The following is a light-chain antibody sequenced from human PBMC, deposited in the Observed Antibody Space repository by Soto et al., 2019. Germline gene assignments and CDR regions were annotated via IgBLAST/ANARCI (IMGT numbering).Light chain of an antibody. Sequence: HSVLTQPPSVSAAPGQKVTISCSGSSSNIGNNYVFWYQQLPGTAPKLLIYDNDKRPSGIPDRFSGYKSGTSATPGITGLQTGDEADYYCATWDRSLSVWVFGGGTKLTVL. V-gene: IGLV1-51*01. CDR1: SSNIGNNY. J-gene: IGLJ3*02. CDR3: ATWDRSLSVWV. CDR2: DND.